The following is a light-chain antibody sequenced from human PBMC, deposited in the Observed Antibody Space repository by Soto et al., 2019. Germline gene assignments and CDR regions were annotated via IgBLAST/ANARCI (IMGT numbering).Light chain of an antibody. CDR2: DAS. CDR1: QSISSW. Sequence: DIQMTQSPSTLSASVGDRVTITCRASQSISSWLAWYQQKPGKAPKLLIYDASSLESGVPSRCSGSGSGTEFTLTISSLQPDDFATYYCQQYNSYSQYTFGQGTKLEIK. J-gene: IGKJ2*01. V-gene: IGKV1-5*01. CDR3: QQYNSYSQYT.